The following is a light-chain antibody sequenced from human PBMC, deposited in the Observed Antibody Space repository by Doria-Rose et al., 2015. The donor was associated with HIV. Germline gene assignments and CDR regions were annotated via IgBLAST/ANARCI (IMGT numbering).Light chain of an antibody. CDR1: QRVKSSY. CDR2: DTS. CDR3: QQYGTSRGT. J-gene: IGKJ5*01. Sequence: EIVMTQSPGTLSLSPGERATLSCRASQRVKSSYLAWYQQKPGQAPRFLIYDTSTRATGIPDRFSGSGSGTDFTLTISRLEPEDVAVYYCQQYGTSRGTFGQGTRLEIK. V-gene: IGKV3-20*01.